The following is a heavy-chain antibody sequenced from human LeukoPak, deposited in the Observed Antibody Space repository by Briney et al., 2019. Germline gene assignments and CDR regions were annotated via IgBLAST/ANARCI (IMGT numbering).Heavy chain of an antibody. CDR1: GFTFSNYV. J-gene: IGHJ6*02. CDR2: ISYDESDK. Sequence: PGRSLRLSCAASGFTFSNYVMHLVRQAPGKGLEWVAVISYDESDKYYADSVKGRFTISRDNSKNTLYLQMNSLRPEDTAVYYCAKGVVAATNAAYYGMDVWGQGTTVTVSS. CDR3: AKGVVAATNAAYYGMDV. V-gene: IGHV3-30*18. D-gene: IGHD2-15*01.